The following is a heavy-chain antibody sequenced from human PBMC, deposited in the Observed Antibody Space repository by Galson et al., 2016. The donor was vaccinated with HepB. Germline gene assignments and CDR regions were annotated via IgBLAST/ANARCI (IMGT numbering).Heavy chain of an antibody. CDR1: GFSFSNDD. Sequence: SLRLSCAASGFSFSNDDMHWVRQTAGKGLEWVAGIRVDGNNPCYGDSVKGRFTISRDNSRHTVYLQMNSLRGEDTAVYYCTRDGTTPRKFAAYDIWGQGTVVTVSS. CDR2: IRVDGNNP. D-gene: IGHD4-17*01. CDR3: TRDGTTPRKFAAYDI. V-gene: IGHV3-33*01. J-gene: IGHJ3*02.